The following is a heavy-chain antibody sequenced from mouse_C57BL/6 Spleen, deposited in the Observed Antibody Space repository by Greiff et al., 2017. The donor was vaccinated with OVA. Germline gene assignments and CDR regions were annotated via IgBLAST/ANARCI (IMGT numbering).Heavy chain of an antibody. V-gene: IGHV1-42*01. CDR2: INPSTGGT. CDR3: ARWGTAQATEAMDY. D-gene: IGHD3-2*02. Sequence: EVQLVESGPELVKPGASVKISCKASGYSFTGYYMNWVKQSPEKSLEWIGEINPSTGGTTYNQKFKAKATLTVDKSSSTAYMQLKSLTSEDSAVYYCARWGTAQATEAMDYWGQGTSVTVSS. J-gene: IGHJ4*01. CDR1: GYSFTGYY.